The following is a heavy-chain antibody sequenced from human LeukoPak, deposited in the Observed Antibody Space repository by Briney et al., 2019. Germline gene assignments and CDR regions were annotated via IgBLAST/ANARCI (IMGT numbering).Heavy chain of an antibody. D-gene: IGHD3-10*01. CDR1: GGSISSYY. J-gene: IGHJ5*02. Sequence: SETLSLTCTVSGGSISSYYWSWLRQPPGKGLEWIGYIYYIGSTYYNPSLKSRVTISVDRSKNQFSLKLSSVTAADTAVYYCAREFQDSFTMVRGVGGFDPWGQGTLVTVSS. CDR2: IYYIGST. CDR3: AREFQDSFTMVRGVGGFDP. V-gene: IGHV4-59*12.